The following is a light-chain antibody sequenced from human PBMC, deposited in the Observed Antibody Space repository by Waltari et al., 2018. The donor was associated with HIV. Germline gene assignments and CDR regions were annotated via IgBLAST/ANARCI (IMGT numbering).Light chain of an antibody. CDR2: DVS. Sequence: QSALTQPASVSGSPGQSITISCTGTSSDVGGYNYVSWYQQHRGKAPKLMIYDVSKRPSGVSNRFSGSKSGNTASLTISGLQAEDEADYYCCSYAGSSTVVFGGGTKLTVL. J-gene: IGLJ2*01. CDR3: CSYAGSSTVV. CDR1: SSDVGGYNY. V-gene: IGLV2-23*02.